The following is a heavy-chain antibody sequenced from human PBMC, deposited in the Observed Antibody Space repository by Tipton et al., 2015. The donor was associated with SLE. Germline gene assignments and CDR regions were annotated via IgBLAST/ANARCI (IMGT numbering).Heavy chain of an antibody. Sequence: SLRLSCAASGFTFSSYTMNWVRQAPGKGLDWVSSISSSSNYIYCADSVKGRFTISRDNAKNTLFLQMTSPRADDTAVYYCAKGEGYFEYWGRGTLVTVSS. CDR2: ISSSSNYI. D-gene: IGHD1-26*01. J-gene: IGHJ4*02. V-gene: IGHV3-21*04. CDR1: GFTFSSYT. CDR3: AKGEGYFEY.